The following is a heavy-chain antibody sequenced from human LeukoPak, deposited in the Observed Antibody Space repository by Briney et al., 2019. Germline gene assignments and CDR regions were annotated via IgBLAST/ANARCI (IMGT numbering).Heavy chain of an antibody. Sequence: GASVKVSCKGSGHTFSSYAMHWVRQAPGQRLEWMGWINAGNGDTKYSQKFQGRVTITRDTSATTAYMELSSLRSEDTAVYYCARGTGCTGGSCSYYGMDVWGQGTTVTVSS. J-gene: IGHJ6*02. CDR3: ARGTGCTGGSCSYYGMDV. V-gene: IGHV1-3*01. CDR1: GHTFSSYA. CDR2: INAGNGDT. D-gene: IGHD2-15*01.